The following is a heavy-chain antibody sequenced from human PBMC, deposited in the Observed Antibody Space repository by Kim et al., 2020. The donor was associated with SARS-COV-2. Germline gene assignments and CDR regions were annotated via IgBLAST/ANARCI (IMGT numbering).Heavy chain of an antibody. CDR3: ARDSAGDCSSTSCYPTGGGFDP. D-gene: IGHD2-2*01. CDR1: GGSVSSGSYY. CDR2: IYYSGST. V-gene: IGHV4-61*01. J-gene: IGHJ5*02. Sequence: SETLSLTCTVSGGSVSSGSYYWSWIRQPPGKGLEWIGYIYYSGSTNYNPSLKSRVTISVDTSKNQFSLKLSSVTAADTAVYYCARDSAGDCSSTSCYPTGGGFDPWGQGTLVTVSS.